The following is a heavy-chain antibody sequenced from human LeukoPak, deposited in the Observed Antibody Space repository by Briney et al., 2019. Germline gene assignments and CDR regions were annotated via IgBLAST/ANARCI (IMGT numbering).Heavy chain of an antibody. J-gene: IGHJ3*02. CDR2: INHSGST. Sequence: SETLSLTCAVYGGSFSGYYWSWIRQPPGKGLEWIGEINHSGSTNYNPSLKSRVTISVDTSKNQFSLKLSSVTAAGTAVYYCARVFFSGYEESAFDIWGQGTMVTVSS. CDR1: GGSFSGYY. D-gene: IGHD5-12*01. V-gene: IGHV4-34*01. CDR3: ARVFFSGYEESAFDI.